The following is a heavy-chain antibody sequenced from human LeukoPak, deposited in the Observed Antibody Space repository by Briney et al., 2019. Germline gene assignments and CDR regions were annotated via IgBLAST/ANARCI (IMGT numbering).Heavy chain of an antibody. CDR1: GFTFSSYA. V-gene: IGHV3-23*01. CDR2: ISGSGGST. D-gene: IGHD5-18*01. CDR3: AKDGGNVGGYSYGYWYYYYGMDV. Sequence: GGSLRLSCAASGFTFSSYAMSWVRQALGKGLEWVSAISGSGGSTYYADSVKGRFTISRDNSKNTLYLQMNSLGAEDTAVYYCAKDGGNVGGYSYGYWYYYYGMDVWGQGTTVTVSS. J-gene: IGHJ6*01.